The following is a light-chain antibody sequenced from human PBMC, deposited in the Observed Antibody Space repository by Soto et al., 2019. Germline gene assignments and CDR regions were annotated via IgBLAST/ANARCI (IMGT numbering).Light chain of an antibody. CDR2: AAS. Sequence: AVLLTQSPSSFSASTGDRATITCRASQDIHNYLAWYQQVPGKAPKLLLYAASILQTGVPSRFSGSGSGTDFTLTIDGLQSEDFATYFCQHYYNSPWTFGQGPTVE. V-gene: IGKV1-8*01. CDR3: QHYYNSPWT. CDR1: QDIHNY. J-gene: IGKJ1*01.